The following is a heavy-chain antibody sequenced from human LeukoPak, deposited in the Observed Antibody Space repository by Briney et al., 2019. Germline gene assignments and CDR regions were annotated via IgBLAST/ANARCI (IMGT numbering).Heavy chain of an antibody. Sequence: ASVKVSCKASGGTFSSYAISWVRQAPGQGLEWMGRIIPILGIANYAQKFQGRVTITADKSTSTAYMELSSLRSEDTAVYYCARVFDRGPSSPSSPDWGQGTLVTVSS. CDR1: GGTFSSYA. CDR2: IIPILGIA. V-gene: IGHV1-69*04. CDR3: ARVFDRGPSSPSSPD. J-gene: IGHJ4*02. D-gene: IGHD2-2*01.